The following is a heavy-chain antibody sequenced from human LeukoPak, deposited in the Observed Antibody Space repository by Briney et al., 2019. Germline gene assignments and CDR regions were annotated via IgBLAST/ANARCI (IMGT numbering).Heavy chain of an antibody. V-gene: IGHV3-30*18. CDR2: ISYGGSNK. CDR3: AKDPGRLTTGGWFDP. Sequence: GGSLRLSCAASGFTFSSYGMHWVRQAPGKGLEWVAVISYGGSNKYYADSVKGRFTISRDNSKNTLYLQMNSLRAEDTAVYCCAKDPGRLTTGGWFDPWGQGTLATVSS. D-gene: IGHD4-17*01. CDR1: GFTFSSYG. J-gene: IGHJ5*02.